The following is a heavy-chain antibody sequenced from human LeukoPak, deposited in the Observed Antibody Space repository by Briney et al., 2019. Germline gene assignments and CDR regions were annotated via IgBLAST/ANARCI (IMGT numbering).Heavy chain of an antibody. CDR1: GGTFSSYT. Sequence: PGASVKVSCKASGGTFSSYTISWLRQAPGQGLEWMGRIIPILGIANYAQKFQGRVTITADKSTSTAYMELSSLRSEDTAVYYCARIAAVTWFYPWGQGTLFTVSS. CDR2: IIPILGIA. CDR3: ARIAAVTWFYP. J-gene: IGHJ5*02. D-gene: IGHD6-6*01. V-gene: IGHV1-69*02.